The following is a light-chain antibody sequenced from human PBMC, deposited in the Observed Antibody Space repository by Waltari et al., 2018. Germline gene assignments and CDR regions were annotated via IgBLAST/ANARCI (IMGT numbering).Light chain of an antibody. J-gene: IGLJ2*01. V-gene: IGLV2-14*01. CDR3: SSYTTSSRV. CDR2: EVT. Sequence: QSALTQPASVSGTPGQSITISCTGTSEDIGGYDHVSWYQQYPDKAPRLILYEVTNRPSDVSYRFSGSKSGNMASLTISGLQADDEADYYCSSYTTSSRVFGGGTK. CDR1: SEDIGGYDH.